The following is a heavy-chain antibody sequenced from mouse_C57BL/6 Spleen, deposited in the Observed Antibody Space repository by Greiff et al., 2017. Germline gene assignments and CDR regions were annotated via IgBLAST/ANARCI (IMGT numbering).Heavy chain of an antibody. V-gene: IGHV5-9-1*02. J-gene: IGHJ2*01. CDR1: GFTFSSYA. D-gene: IGHD1-1*01. CDR3: TRENGSIDY. CDR2: ISSGGDYI. Sequence: DVQLVESGEGLVKPGGSLKLSCAASGFTFSSYAMSWVRQTPEKRLEWVAYISSGGDYIYYADTVKGRFTISRDNARNTLYLQMSSLNSEDTAMYYCTRENGSIDYWGQGTTLTVSS.